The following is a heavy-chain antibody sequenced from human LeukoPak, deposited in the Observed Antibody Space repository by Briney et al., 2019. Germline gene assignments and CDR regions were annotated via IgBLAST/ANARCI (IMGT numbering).Heavy chain of an antibody. V-gene: IGHV1-2*02. D-gene: IGHD1-7*01. CDR1: GYTFTGYY. CDR2: INPNSGGT. CDR3: AREVAHNWNYHWFDP. J-gene: IGHJ5*02. Sequence: ASVKVSCKASGYTFTGYYMHWVRQAPGQGLEWMGWINPNSGGTNYAQKFQGRVTMTRDTSTSTVYMELSSLRSEDTAVYYCAREVAHNWNYHWFDPWGQGTLVTVSS.